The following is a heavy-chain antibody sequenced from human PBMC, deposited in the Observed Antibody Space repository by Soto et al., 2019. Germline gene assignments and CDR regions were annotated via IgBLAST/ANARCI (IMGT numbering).Heavy chain of an antibody. CDR2: ISGNNVYV. CDR1: GFNLSIYT. Sequence: EAQLVESGGGLVKPGGSLRLSCAASGFNLSIYTMNWVRQAPGKGLEWVSSISGNNVYVYYADSVKGRFTISRDNAKNSLTLKMNSLRAEDTAVYYCTRERCSGGSCYRTYAFDLWGQGTLGTVSS. CDR3: TRERCSGGSCYRTYAFDL. J-gene: IGHJ3*01. D-gene: IGHD2-15*01. V-gene: IGHV3-21*01.